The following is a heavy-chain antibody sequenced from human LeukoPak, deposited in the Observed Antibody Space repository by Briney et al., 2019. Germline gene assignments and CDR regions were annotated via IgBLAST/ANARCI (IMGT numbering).Heavy chain of an antibody. V-gene: IGHV3-66*02. CDR2: IYSGGST. Sequence: AGSLRLSCAVSGFTVSSNYMSWVRQAPGKWLEWVAAIYSGGSTYYAESVKGRFTISTDNSKYTLYLQMNSLRAEDTAVYYCATSYYYSMDVWGKGTTVTVSS. CDR3: ATSYYYSMDV. J-gene: IGHJ6*03. CDR1: GFTVSSNY.